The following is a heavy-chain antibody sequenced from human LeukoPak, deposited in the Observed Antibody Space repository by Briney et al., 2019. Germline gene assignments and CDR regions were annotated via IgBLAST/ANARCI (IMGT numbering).Heavy chain of an antibody. D-gene: IGHD3-9*01. CDR2: IHSSGTT. CDR3: ATGRSIRYFDY. V-gene: IGHV4-59*08. CDR1: GVSIFSYY. J-gene: IGHJ4*02. Sequence: SETLSLTCTVSGVSIFSYYWNWIRQPPGQGLEWIGYIHSSGTTNYNPSLKSRVTISVDTSKSQFSLKLTSATAADTAIYYCATGRSIRYFDYWGQGTLLSVSS.